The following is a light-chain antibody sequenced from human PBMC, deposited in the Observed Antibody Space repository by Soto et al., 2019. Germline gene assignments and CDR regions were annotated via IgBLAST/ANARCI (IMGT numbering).Light chain of an antibody. Sequence: QSVLTQPASVSGAPGQRVTISCTGSSSNIGAGYDVHWYQQLPGTAPKLLIYGNSNRPSGVPDRFSGSKSGTSASLAITGLQAEDEADYYCQSYDSRLSENVVFGGGTKLTVL. CDR3: QSYDSRLSENVV. CDR2: GNS. CDR1: SSNIGAGYD. V-gene: IGLV1-40*01. J-gene: IGLJ2*01.